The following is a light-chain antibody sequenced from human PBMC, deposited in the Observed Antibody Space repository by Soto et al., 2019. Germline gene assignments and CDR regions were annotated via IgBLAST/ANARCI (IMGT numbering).Light chain of an antibody. CDR1: RSVLYNSHNKNY. J-gene: IGKJ2*01. V-gene: IGKV4-1*01. CDR2: CAS. Sequence: DIVMTQSPDSLAVSLGESATLNSKSSRSVLYNSHNKNYLAWYQQQPGQPPKLLTYCASPRASGVPDRVSGSGSGTDFTLTISSLQAEDVAVYYCQHYYTTPRTFGQGTKVDIK. CDR3: QHYYTTPRT.